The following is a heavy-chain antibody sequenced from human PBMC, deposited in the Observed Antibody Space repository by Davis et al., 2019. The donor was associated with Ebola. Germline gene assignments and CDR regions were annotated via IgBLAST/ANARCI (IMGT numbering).Heavy chain of an antibody. CDR1: GFSLSSYA. D-gene: IGHD5-24*01. CDR3: GRVAVDGYNFSPIDS. V-gene: IGHV3-74*01. Sequence: GESLKISCEASGFSLSSYAMQWVRQAPGKGLVWVARIDKYGGTTRYADSVKGRVAMSRDNAKNTLYLEMNSLRAEDSAVYFCGRVAVDGYNFSPIDSWGQGTLVTVSS. J-gene: IGHJ5*01. CDR2: IDKYGGTT.